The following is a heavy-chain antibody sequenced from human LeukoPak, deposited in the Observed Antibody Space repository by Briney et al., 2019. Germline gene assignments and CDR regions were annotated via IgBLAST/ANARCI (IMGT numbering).Heavy chain of an antibody. Sequence: ASVKVSCTASGYTFTGYYMHWVRQAPGQGLEWMGRIDPNSGGTNYAQKFQGRVTMTRDTSISTAYMELSRLRSDDTAVYYCARMVRGGTIDYWGQGTLVTVSS. J-gene: IGHJ4*02. CDR2: IDPNSGGT. CDR1: GYTFTGYY. V-gene: IGHV1-2*06. CDR3: ARMVRGGTIDY. D-gene: IGHD3-10*01.